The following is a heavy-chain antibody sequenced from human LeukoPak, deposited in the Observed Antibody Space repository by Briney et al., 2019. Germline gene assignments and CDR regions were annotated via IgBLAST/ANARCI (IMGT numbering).Heavy chain of an antibody. CDR2: IRSKANSYAT. CDR3: TTWLFYYFDY. V-gene: IGHV3-73*01. J-gene: IGHJ4*02. Sequence: PGGSLRLSCAASGFTFSGSAMHWVRQASGKGLEWVGRIRSKANSYATAYAASVRGRLTISRDDSKNTAYLQMNSLKTEDTAVYYCTTWLFYYFDYWGQGTLVTVSS. CDR1: GFTFSGSA. D-gene: IGHD3-22*01.